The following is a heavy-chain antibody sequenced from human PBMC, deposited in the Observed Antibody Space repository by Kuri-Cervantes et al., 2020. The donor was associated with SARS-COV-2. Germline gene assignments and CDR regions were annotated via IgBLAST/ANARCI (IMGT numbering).Heavy chain of an antibody. J-gene: IGHJ4*02. CDR1: GFTFSSYW. CDR2: INSDGSST. V-gene: IGHV3-74*01. D-gene: IGHD3-22*01. CDR3: ARRYDSSGYSLDY. Sequence: GESLKISCAASGFTFSSYWMHWVRQAPGKGLVWVSRINSDGSSTSYADSVKGRFTISRDNAKNTLYLQMNSLRAEDTAVYYCARRYDSSGYSLDYWGQGTLVTVSS.